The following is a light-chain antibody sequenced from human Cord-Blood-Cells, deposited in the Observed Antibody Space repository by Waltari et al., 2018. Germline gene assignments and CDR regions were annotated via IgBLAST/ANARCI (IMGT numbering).Light chain of an antibody. V-gene: IGKV3-11*01. CDR3: QQRSNWPLT. CDR2: DAS. CDR1: QSVSSY. Sequence: ELVLTKSPATLPLYPGERATLSCRASQSVSSYLAWYQQKPGQAPRLLIYDASNRATGIPARFSGSGSGTDFILTISSLEPEDFAVYYCQQRSNWPLTFGGGTKVEIK. J-gene: IGKJ4*01.